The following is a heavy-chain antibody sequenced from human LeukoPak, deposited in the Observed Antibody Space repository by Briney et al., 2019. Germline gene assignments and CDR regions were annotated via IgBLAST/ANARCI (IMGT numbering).Heavy chain of an antibody. V-gene: IGHV4-59*12. CDR2: IYYSGST. D-gene: IGHD2-8*02. CDR3: ARGGTGWVFDI. Sequence: PETLSLTCTVSGGSISSYYWSWIRQPPGKGLGWIGYIYYSGSTNYNPSLKSRATISVDTSKNQFSLKLSSVSAADTAVYYCARGGTGWVFDIWGQGTMVTVSS. CDR1: GGSISSYY. J-gene: IGHJ3*02.